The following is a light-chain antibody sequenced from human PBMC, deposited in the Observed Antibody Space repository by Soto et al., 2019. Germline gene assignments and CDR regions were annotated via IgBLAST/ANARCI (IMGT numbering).Light chain of an antibody. V-gene: IGKV1-39*01. CDR3: QQSYSILPT. Sequence: WPASQSISNHLNWYQQKPGKAPKLLIFAASSLQSGVPSRFSCSRSGPHITLTSSILQPEDPLTHSRQQSYSILPTFPQGTKVDIK. CDR2: AAS. J-gene: IGKJ1*01. CDR1: QSISNH.